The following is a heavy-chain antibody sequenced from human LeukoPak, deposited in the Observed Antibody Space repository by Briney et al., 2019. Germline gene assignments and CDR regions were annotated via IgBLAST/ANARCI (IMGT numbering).Heavy chain of an antibody. D-gene: IGHD3/OR15-3a*01. J-gene: IGHJ6*03. CDR1: GYTFNSYD. Sequence: ASVKVSCKASGYTFNSYDMNWVRQATGQGLEWMGWMNPNSGNTGYAQKFQGRVTMTKNTSITTAYMELSSLRSEDTAVYYCARALSWTTESYYYMDVWGKGTTVTVSS. V-gene: IGHV1-8*01. CDR3: ARALSWTTESYYYMDV. CDR2: MNPNSGNT.